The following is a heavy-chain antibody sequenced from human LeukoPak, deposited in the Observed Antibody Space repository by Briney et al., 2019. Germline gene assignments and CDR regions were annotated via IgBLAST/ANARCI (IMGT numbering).Heavy chain of an antibody. V-gene: IGHV3-30-3*01. Sequence: GGSLRLSCAASGFTFSSYAMHWVRQAPGKGLEWVALISYDGSNKYYADSVKGRFTISRDNSQRTLYLQMNSLRAEDTAVYYCARDDYDFWSDVIIILGIYYYGMDVGGQGTTVTVSS. CDR1: GFTFSSYA. CDR2: ISYDGSNK. J-gene: IGHJ6*02. D-gene: IGHD3-3*01. CDR3: ARDDYDFWSDVIIILGIYYYGMDV.